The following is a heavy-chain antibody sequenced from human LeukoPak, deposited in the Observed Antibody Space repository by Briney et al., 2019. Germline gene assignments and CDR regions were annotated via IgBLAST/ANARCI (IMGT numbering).Heavy chain of an antibody. D-gene: IGHD2-15*01. CDR3: AKRGGGGYGHYYYMDV. Sequence: GGSLRLSCAASGFTFSSYAMSWVRQAPGKGLEWVSAISGSGGSTYYADSVKGRFTISRDNSKNTLYLQMNSLRAEDTAVYYCAKRGGGGYGHYYYMDVWGKGTTVTVSS. J-gene: IGHJ6*03. CDR2: ISGSGGST. CDR1: GFTFSSYA. V-gene: IGHV3-23*01.